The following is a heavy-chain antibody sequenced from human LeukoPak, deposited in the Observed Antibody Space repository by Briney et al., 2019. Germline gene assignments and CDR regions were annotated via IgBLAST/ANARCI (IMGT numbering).Heavy chain of an antibody. CDR1: GFTFSSYA. D-gene: IGHD2-21*02. J-gene: IGHJ4*01. CDR2: ISYDGSNK. CDR3: ARSGVTMSFGTFDY. V-gene: IGHV3-30-3*01. Sequence: GGSLRLSCAASGFTFSSYAMHWVRQAPGKGLEWVAVISYDGSNKYYADSVKGRFTISRDNSKNTLYLQMNSLRAEDTAVYYCARSGVTMSFGTFDYWGHGTLVTVSS.